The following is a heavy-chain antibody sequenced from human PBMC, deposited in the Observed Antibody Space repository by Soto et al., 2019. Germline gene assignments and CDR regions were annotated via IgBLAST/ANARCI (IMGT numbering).Heavy chain of an antibody. CDR3: ARHPPPYDILTNDWYFAL. J-gene: IGHJ2*01. V-gene: IGHV4-59*08. Sequence: QVQLQESGPGLVKPSETLSLTCTVSGGSISSYYWSWIRQPPGKGLEWIGYIYYSGSTNYNPSLMSRVTISVDTAKHQRSRERGSVTAADPAVYYCARHPPPYDILTNDWYFALWGRGTLVTVSS. CDR1: GGSISSYY. D-gene: IGHD3-9*01. CDR2: IYYSGST.